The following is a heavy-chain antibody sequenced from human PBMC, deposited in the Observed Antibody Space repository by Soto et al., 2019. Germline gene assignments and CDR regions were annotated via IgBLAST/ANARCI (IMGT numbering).Heavy chain of an antibody. Sequence: EVQLLESGGGLVQPGGSLRLSCAASGFTFSSYAMNWVRQAPGQGLEWVSTVSDSGGSTYYADSVQGRFTISRDNSKNTLFLHMNSLGAEDTAIYYCARTIVGGVVHAFHFWGQGTLVTVSS. CDR1: GFTFSSYA. V-gene: IGHV3-23*01. CDR3: ARTIVGGVVHAFHF. CDR2: VSDSGGST. J-gene: IGHJ4*02. D-gene: IGHD1-26*01.